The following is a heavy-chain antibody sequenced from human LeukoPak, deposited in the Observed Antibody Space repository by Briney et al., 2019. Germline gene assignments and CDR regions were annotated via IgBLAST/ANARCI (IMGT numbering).Heavy chain of an antibody. J-gene: IGHJ4*02. Sequence: SETLSLTCAVYGGSFSGYYWSWLRQPPGKGLEWIGEINHSGSTNYNPSLKSRVTVSVDTPKNQFSLKLSSVTAADTAVYYCARAPEMVTSGDDWGQGTLVTVSS. CDR2: INHSGST. V-gene: IGHV4-34*01. CDR1: GGSFSGYY. CDR3: ARAPEMVTSGDD. D-gene: IGHD5-18*01.